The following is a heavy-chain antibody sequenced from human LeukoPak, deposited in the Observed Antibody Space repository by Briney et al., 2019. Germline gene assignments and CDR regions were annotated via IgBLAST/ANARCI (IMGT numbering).Heavy chain of an antibody. CDR3: ARGMDYDILAGPPDY. CDR2: ISYDGSNK. D-gene: IGHD3-9*01. CDR1: EFTFSRYA. Sequence: WGALRLSCAASEFTFSRYAMHWVRQAPDKGVGGVALISYDGSNKEFADSVKGRFTISRDNSKNSLYLQMNSLRGEDTAMYYCARGMDYDILAGPPDYWGQGTLVTVSS. V-gene: IGHV3-30*04. J-gene: IGHJ4*02.